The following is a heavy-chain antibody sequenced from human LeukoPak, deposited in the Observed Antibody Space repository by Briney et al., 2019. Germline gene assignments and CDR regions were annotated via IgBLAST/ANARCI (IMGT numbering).Heavy chain of an antibody. CDR2: TYYGSKWYN. Sequence: SQTLSLTCAISGDSISSRRAAWNWIRQSPSRGLEWLGRTYYGSKWYNDYAVSVESRITINPDTSKNQFSLQLNSVTPEDTAVYYCARDAILRPDSSTRMSDAFDVWGRGTLVTVSS. CDR1: GDSISSRRAA. V-gene: IGHV6-1*01. CDR3: ARDAILRPDSSTRMSDAFDV. D-gene: IGHD6-19*01. J-gene: IGHJ3*01.